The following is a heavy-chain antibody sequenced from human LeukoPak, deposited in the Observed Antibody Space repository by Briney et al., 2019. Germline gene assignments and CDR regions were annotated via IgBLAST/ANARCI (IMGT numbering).Heavy chain of an antibody. CDR1: GFTFSTYS. J-gene: IGHJ4*02. D-gene: IGHD6-19*01. V-gene: IGHV3-21*01. Sequence: GGSLRLSCAASGFTFSTYSMNWVRQAPGKGLEWVPYISSSSSYIYYADSVKGRFTISRDNAKNSLYLQMNSLRAEDTAVYYCGRDRSSVVAGIGYWGQGTLVTVSS. CDR2: ISSSSSYI. CDR3: GRDRSSVVAGIGY.